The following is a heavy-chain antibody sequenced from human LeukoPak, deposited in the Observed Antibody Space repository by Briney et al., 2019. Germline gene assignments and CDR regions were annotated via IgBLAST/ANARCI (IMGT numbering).Heavy chain of an antibody. J-gene: IGHJ5*02. CDR1: GYSISSGYY. CDR2: IYTSGST. CDR3: ARHSNWNAGVDWFDP. D-gene: IGHD1-20*01. V-gene: IGHV4-38-2*02. Sequence: SETLSLTCTVSGYSISSGYYWGWIRQPPGKGLEWIGSIYTSGSTNYNPSLKSRVSMSVDTSKNQCTLKLSSVTAADTAVYYCARHSNWNAGVDWFDPWGQGTLVTVSS.